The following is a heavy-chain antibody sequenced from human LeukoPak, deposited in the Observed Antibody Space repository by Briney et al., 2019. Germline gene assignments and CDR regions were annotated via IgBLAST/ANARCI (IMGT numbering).Heavy chain of an antibody. CDR2: IGGSGGNT. V-gene: IGHV3-23*01. CDR1: GFTFSSYA. D-gene: IGHD6-6*01. Sequence: HSGGSLRLSCAASGFTFSSYAMSWVRQAPGKGLEWVSAIGGSGGNTNYADSVKGRFTISRDNSKNTLYLQMNSLRAEDTAVYYCAKEASSAYYYMHVWGKGTTVTVSS. CDR3: AKEASSAYYYMHV. J-gene: IGHJ6*03.